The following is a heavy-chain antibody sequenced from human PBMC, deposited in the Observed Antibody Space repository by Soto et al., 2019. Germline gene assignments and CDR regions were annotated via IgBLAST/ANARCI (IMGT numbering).Heavy chain of an antibody. CDR3: ALTLTFGGVIGAPFDY. CDR1: IFTFENYA. Sequence: EVQLVESGGGLVRPGRSLRLSCVASIFTFENYAMHWVRQAPGKGLAWVSGISWKSANIEYAGSVKGRFTISRDNAKKSLYLQMSSLRAEDTSFYYCALTLTFGGVIGAPFDYWGQGTLVTVSS. D-gene: IGHD3-16*02. J-gene: IGHJ4*02. CDR2: ISWKSANI. V-gene: IGHV3-9*01.